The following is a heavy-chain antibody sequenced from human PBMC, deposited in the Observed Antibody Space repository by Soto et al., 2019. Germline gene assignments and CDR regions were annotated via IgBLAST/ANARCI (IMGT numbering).Heavy chain of an antibody. D-gene: IGHD4-17*01. Sequence: QVQLVESGGGVVQPGRSLRLSCAASGFTFSSYAMHWVRQAPGKGLEWVAVISYDGSNKYYADSVKGRFTISRDNSKNTLYLQMNSLRAEDTAVYYCARGGYGYYEIDYWGQGTLVTVSS. CDR1: GFTFSSYA. CDR2: ISYDGSNK. V-gene: IGHV3-30-3*01. CDR3: ARGGYGYYEIDY. J-gene: IGHJ4*02.